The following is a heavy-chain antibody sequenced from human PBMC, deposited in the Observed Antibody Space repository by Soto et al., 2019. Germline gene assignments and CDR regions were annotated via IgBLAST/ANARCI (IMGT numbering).Heavy chain of an antibody. Sequence: QVQLQESGPGLVKPSETLSLTCTVSGGSIRSYYWSWIRQPPGKGLERIGYIYYSGSTNYNPSLKIRVTISVDTSKNQFSLKLSSVTAADTAVYYCAKRYRGYDDAFDIWGQGTTVTVSS. D-gene: IGHD5-12*01. J-gene: IGHJ3*02. CDR3: AKRYRGYDDAFDI. CDR1: GGSIRSYY. V-gene: IGHV4-59*08. CDR2: IYYSGST.